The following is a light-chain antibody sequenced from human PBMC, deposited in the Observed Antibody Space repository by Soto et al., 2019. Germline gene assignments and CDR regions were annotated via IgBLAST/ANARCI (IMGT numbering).Light chain of an antibody. J-gene: IGKJ1*01. CDR1: QSLLHSNGYNY. CDR3: MQALQTPWT. CDR2: WGS. Sequence: DIVMTQSPLSLPVTAGEPASVSCRSSQSLLHSNGYNYLDWYLQKPGQSPQLLIYWGSNRASGVPDRFSVSGSGTDFTLKISRVEAEDVGVYYCMQALQTPWTFGQGTKVDIK. V-gene: IGKV2-28*01.